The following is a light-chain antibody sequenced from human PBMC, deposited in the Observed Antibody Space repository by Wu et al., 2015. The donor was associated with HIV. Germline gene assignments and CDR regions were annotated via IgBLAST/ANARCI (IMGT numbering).Light chain of an antibody. Sequence: DIVLTQSPATLSLSPGDRATLSCRASQSVNSYLAWYQKKAGQAPRLLIYDAVHRATGIPDRFSGTWSGTDFTLTINSLEPEDSAVYYCQQRGNWPPFSFGQGTKGGDQT. J-gene: IGKJ2*03. V-gene: IGKV3-11*01. CDR2: DAV. CDR3: QQRGNWPPFS. CDR1: QSVNSY.